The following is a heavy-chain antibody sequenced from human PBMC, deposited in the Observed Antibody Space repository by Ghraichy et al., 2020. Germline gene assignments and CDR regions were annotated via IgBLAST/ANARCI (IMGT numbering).Heavy chain of an antibody. CDR1: GFTFSSYS. CDR2: ISSTNTYI. Sequence: GGSLRLSCAASGFTFSSYSMNWVRQAPGKGLEWVSSISSTNTYIYYADSVKGRFTISRDNAKNSLYLQMNGLRADDTAVYYCARNQGRITVFGVVTPNYFDYWGQGTLVTISS. J-gene: IGHJ4*02. D-gene: IGHD3-3*01. CDR3: ARNQGRITVFGVVTPNYFDY. V-gene: IGHV3-21*01.